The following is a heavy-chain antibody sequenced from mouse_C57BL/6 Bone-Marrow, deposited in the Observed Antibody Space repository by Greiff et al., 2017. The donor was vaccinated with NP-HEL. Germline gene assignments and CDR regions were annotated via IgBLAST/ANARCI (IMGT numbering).Heavy chain of an antibody. V-gene: IGHV1-55*01. CDR2: IYPGSGST. CDR1: GYTFTSYW. CDR3: ARRPGDPSYGLYAMDY. Sequence: QVQLQQPGAELVKPGASVKMSCKASGYTFTSYWITWVKQRPGQGLEWIGDIYPGSGSTNYNEKFKSKATLTVDTSSSTAYMQLSSLTSEDSAVYYCARRPGDPSYGLYAMDYWGQGTSVTVSS. D-gene: IGHD1-1*01. J-gene: IGHJ4*01.